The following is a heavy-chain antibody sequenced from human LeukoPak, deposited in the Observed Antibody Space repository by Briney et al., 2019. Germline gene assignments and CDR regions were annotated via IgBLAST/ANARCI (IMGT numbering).Heavy chain of an antibody. CDR2: VIPIFGTA. CDR3: AREVAVAGHFDY. D-gene: IGHD6-19*01. J-gene: IGHJ4*02. V-gene: IGHV1-69*05. Sequence: SVKVSCKASGGTFSSYAISWVRQAPGQGLEWMGGVIPIFGTANYAQKFQGRVTITTDESTSTAYMELSSLRSEDTAVYYCAREVAVAGHFDYWGQGTLVTVSS. CDR1: GGTFSSYA.